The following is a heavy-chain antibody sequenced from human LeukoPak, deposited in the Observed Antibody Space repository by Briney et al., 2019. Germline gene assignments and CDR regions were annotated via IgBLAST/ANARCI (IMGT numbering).Heavy chain of an antibody. V-gene: IGHV4-39*07. D-gene: IGHD3/OR15-3a*01. CDR2: IYYSGTT. CDR1: GGSISSSSYY. CDR3: ARQTGSGLFILP. Sequence: SETLSLTCTVSGGSISSSSYYWGWIRQPPGKGLEWIGSIYYSGTTYYNPSLKSRVTISVDTSKNQFSLKLSSVTAADTAVYYCARQTGSGLFILPGGQGTLVTVSS. J-gene: IGHJ4*02.